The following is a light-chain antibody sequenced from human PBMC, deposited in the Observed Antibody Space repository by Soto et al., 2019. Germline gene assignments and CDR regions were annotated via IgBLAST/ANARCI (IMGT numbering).Light chain of an antibody. CDR1: QSVGSN. CDR3: QQYHNRPPWT. CDR2: GAS. Sequence: EIVMTQSPATLSVSPGERATLSCRASQSVGSNLAWYQQKPGQAPRLLMYGASTRATGIPARFSGSGSGAEVTLTIISLQSEDFAVYYCQQYHNRPPWTFGQGTKVEI. J-gene: IGKJ1*01. V-gene: IGKV3-15*01.